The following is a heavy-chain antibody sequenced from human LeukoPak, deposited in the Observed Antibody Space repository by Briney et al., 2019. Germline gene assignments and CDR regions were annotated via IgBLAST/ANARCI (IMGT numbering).Heavy chain of an antibody. D-gene: IGHD3-22*01. V-gene: IGHV4-39*07. J-gene: IGHJ4*02. CDR1: GGSISSSSYY. Sequence: SETLSLTCTVSGGSISSSSYYWGWIRQPPGKGLEWIGSIYYSGSTYYNPSLKSRVTISVDTSKNRFSLKLSSVTAADTAVYYCASSDSSGYYVDFWGQGTLVTVSS. CDR2: IYYSGST. CDR3: ASSDSSGYYVDF.